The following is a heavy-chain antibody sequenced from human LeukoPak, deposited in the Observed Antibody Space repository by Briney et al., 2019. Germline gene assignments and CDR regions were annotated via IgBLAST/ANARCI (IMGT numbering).Heavy chain of an antibody. Sequence: PGGSLRLSCAASGFTFSNYWMSWVRQAPGRGLEWVANIRQDGSEKYYVDSVKGRFTISRDNAKKSLYLQMNSLRAEDTAVYYCAKELWFGEYFFDYWGQGTLVTVSS. V-gene: IGHV3-7*05. J-gene: IGHJ4*02. CDR1: GFTFSNYW. CDR2: IRQDGSEK. D-gene: IGHD3-10*01. CDR3: AKELWFGEYFFDY.